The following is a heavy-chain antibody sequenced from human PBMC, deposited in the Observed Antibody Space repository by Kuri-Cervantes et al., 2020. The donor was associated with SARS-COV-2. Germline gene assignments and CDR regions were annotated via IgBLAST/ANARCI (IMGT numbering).Heavy chain of an antibody. J-gene: IGHJ4*02. CDR2: ISYDGSNK. CDR1: GFTFISYA. CDR3: ARVRYIVGATETYYFDY. Sequence: GESLKISCAASGFTFISYAMHWVRQAPGKGLEWVAVISYDGSNKYFAESVKGRFAISRDNSKNTLYLQMSSLRAEDTAMYYCARVRYIVGATETYYFDYWGQGTLVTVSS. V-gene: IGHV3-30*09. D-gene: IGHD1-26*01.